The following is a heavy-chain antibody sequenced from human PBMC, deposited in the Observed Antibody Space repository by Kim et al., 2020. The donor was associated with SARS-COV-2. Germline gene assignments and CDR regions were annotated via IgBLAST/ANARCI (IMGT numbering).Heavy chain of an antibody. CDR3: ASLGDYYDSSGYYWYYYYYGMDV. D-gene: IGHD3-22*01. CDR2: IIPIFGTA. CDR1: GGTFSSYA. J-gene: IGHJ6*02. V-gene: IGHV1-69*13. Sequence: SVKVSCKASGGTFSSYAISWVRQAPGQGLEWMGGIIPIFGTANYAQKFQGRVTITADESTSTAYMELSSLRSEDTAVYYCASLGDYYDSSGYYWYYYYYGMDVWGQGTTVTVSS.